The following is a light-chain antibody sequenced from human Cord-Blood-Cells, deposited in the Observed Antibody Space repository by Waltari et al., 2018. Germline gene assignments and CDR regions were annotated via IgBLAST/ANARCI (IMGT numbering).Light chain of an antibody. V-gene: IGLV2-11*01. J-gene: IGLJ3*02. CDR3: CSYAGSYTLM. CDR2: DVS. Sequence: QSALTQPRSVSGSPGQSVTISCTGTSSDVGGYNYVSWYQQHPGKAPQLMIYDVSKRPSGVPDRFSGSKSGNTASLTISVLQAEDEADYYCCSYAGSYTLMFGGGTKLTVL. CDR1: SSDVGGYNY.